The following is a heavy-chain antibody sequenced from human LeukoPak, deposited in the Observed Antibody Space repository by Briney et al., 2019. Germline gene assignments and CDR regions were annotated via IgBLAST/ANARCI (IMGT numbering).Heavy chain of an antibody. CDR2: INPSGGST. V-gene: IGHV1-46*01. J-gene: IGHJ4*02. D-gene: IGHD6-19*01. CDR3: ARVAALAGIGWGDFDY. Sequence: ASVKVSCKASGYTFTSYYMHWVRQAPGQGLEWMGIINPSGGSTSYAQKFQGRVTMTRDTSISTAYMELSSLTSDDTAVYYCARVAALAGIGWGDFDYWGQGTLVTVSS. CDR1: GYTFTSYY.